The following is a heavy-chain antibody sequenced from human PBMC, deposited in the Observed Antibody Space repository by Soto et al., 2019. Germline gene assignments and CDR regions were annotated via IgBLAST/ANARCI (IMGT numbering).Heavy chain of an antibody. D-gene: IGHD2-2*01. CDR2: ISGFGDST. Sequence: VGSLRLSCASSVCSFSSYGMSCVRHSPGKGLEWVSGISGFGDSTYYADSVKGRFTISRDNSENTLYLQMNSLRAEDTAVYFCAKEAVVVVPAVIRNWFDPWGQGTQV. V-gene: IGHV3-23*01. J-gene: IGHJ5*02. CDR3: AKEAVVVVPAVIRNWFDP. CDR1: VCSFSSYG.